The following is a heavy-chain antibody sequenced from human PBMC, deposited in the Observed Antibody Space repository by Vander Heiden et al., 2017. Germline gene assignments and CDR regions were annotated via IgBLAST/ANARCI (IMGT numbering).Heavy chain of an antibody. D-gene: IGHD6-6*01. CDR3: ARSITSPPCAFDT. Sequence: EVQLVESGGGLIQPGGSLRLSCAASGSTVSSNHMSWVRQAPGKGLEWVSLIYSCGDTYSADSVKGRFTISRDISKNTLYLQMNSLRVDDTALYYCARSITSPPCAFDTWGQGTMVTVSS. V-gene: IGHV3-53*01. CDR1: GSTVSSNH. J-gene: IGHJ3*02. CDR2: IYSCGDT.